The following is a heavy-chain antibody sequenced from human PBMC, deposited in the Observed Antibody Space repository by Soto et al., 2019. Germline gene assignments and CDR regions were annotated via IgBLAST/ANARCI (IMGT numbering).Heavy chain of an antibody. V-gene: IGHV4-34*01. Sequence: SETLSLTCGVYGGSFSGYYWSWIRQPPGKGLEWIGEISHSGSSNYNPSLKSRVTISLDTSKNQFSLRLSSVTAADTAVYYCARDEHYFDKSGLVTYYYGMDVWGQGTTVTVSS. CDR3: ARDEHYFDKSGLVTYYYGMDV. J-gene: IGHJ6*02. CDR1: GGSFSGYY. CDR2: ISHSGSS. D-gene: IGHD3-22*01.